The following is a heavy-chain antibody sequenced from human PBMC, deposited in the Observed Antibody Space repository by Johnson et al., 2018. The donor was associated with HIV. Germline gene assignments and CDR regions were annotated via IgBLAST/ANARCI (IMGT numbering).Heavy chain of an antibody. Sequence: QVQLVESGGRVVQPGRSLRLSCAASGFTFNSYGMHWVRQAPGKGLEWVSYISSSGSTIYYADSVKGRFTISRDNSKNTLYLQMNSLRPEDTALYYCAKEVPDKFDVWGQGTMVTVSS. CDR3: AKEVPDKFDV. V-gene: IGHV3-NL1*01. CDR1: GFTFNSYG. J-gene: IGHJ3*01. CDR2: ISSSGSTI.